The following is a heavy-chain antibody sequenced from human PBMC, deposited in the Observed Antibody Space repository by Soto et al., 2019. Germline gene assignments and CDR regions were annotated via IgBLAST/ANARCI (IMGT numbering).Heavy chain of an antibody. Sequence: GGSLRLSCAASGFTFSDYYMSWIRQAPGKGLEWVSYISSSGSTIYYADSVKGRFTISRDNAKNSLYLQMNSRRAEDTAVYYCASLHQGANFDAFDIWGQGTMVTVSS. CDR3: ASLHQGANFDAFDI. D-gene: IGHD1-26*01. V-gene: IGHV3-11*01. CDR1: GFTFSDYY. J-gene: IGHJ3*02. CDR2: ISSSGSTI.